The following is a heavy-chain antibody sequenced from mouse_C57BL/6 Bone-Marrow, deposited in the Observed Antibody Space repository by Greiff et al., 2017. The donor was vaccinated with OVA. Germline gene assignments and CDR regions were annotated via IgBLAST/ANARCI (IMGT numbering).Heavy chain of an antibody. Sequence: QVQLQQPGAELVKPGASVKMSCKASGYTFTSYWITWVKQRPGQGLEWIGDIYPGSGSTNYNEKFKSKATLTVDPSSSTAYMQLSSLTSEDSAVYCCARGGSVGICSWFAYWGQGTLVTVSA. CDR1: GYTFTSYW. V-gene: IGHV1-55*01. CDR3: ARGGSVGICSWFAY. D-gene: IGHD1-1*02. CDR2: IYPGSGST. J-gene: IGHJ3*01.